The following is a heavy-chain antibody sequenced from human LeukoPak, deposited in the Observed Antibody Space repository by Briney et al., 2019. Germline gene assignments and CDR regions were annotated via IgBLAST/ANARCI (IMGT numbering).Heavy chain of an antibody. D-gene: IGHD1-26*01. J-gene: IGHJ4*02. CDR1: GGSISSYY. CDR2: IYYSGST. CDR3: ARGGSYFGGYYFDY. Sequence: SETLSLTCTVSGGSISSYYWSWIRQPPGKGLEWIGYIYYSGSTNYNPSLKSRVTISVDTSKNQFSLKLSSVTAADTAVYYCARGGSYFGGYYFDYWGQGTLVTVSS. V-gene: IGHV4-59*01.